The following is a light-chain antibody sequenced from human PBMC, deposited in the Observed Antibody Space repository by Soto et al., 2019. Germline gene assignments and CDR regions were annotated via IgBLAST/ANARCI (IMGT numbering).Light chain of an antibody. CDR3: QQYVTSPYI. CDR1: QSINTY. Sequence: ENVLTQSPATLSLSPGEGATLSCRASQSINTYLAWYQQKPGQAPRLLIYDASKRATGIPARFSGSGSGTNFTLTISSLEPEDFAVYYCQQYVTSPYIFGQGTKLEIK. CDR2: DAS. V-gene: IGKV3-11*01. J-gene: IGKJ2*01.